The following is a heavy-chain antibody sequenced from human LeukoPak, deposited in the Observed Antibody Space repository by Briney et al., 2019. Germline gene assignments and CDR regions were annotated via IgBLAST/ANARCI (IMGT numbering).Heavy chain of an antibody. CDR2: IKQDGSEK. J-gene: IGHJ4*02. CDR3: ARDRAMDDY. D-gene: IGHD5-18*01. CDR1: GFTFSSYW. Sequence: GGSLRLSCAASGFTFSSYWMNWVRQAPGKGLEWVANIKQDGSEKYYVDSVKGQFTISRDNAKNSVYLQMNSLRAEDTAVYYCARDRAMDDYWGQGTLVTVSS. V-gene: IGHV3-7*01.